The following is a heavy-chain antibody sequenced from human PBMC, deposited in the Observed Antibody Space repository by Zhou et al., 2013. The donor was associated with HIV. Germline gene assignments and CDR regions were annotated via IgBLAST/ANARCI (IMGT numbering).Heavy chain of an antibody. D-gene: IGHD3-22*01. Sequence: QVHLVQSGAEVKKAGSSVRVSCKTAGGTFNSNGVSWVRHAPGQGLEWMGGIIPSSGTVNFAQKFQDRVILTADASTSTVYMDLSRLTSEDTAVYYCARDNGYYDSSGDYYYYYSGMDVWAKGPRSPSP. CDR2: IIPSSGTV. J-gene: IGHJ6*02. CDR1: GGTFNSNG. CDR3: ARDNGYYDSSGDYYYYYSGMDV. V-gene: IGHV1-69*12.